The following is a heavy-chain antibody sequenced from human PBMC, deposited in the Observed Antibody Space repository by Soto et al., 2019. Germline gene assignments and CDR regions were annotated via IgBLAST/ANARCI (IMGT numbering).Heavy chain of an antibody. CDR3: ARQEDVAGDYYYYGMDV. CDR2: IYPGDSDT. V-gene: IGHV5-51*01. J-gene: IGHJ6*02. Sequence: GESLKISCKGSGYSFTSYWIGWVRQMPVKGLEWMGIIYPGDSDTRYSPSFQGQVTISADKSISTAYLQWSSLKASDTAMYYCARQEDVAGDYYYYGMDVWGQGTTVTVSS. CDR1: GYSFTSYW. D-gene: IGHD3-10*01.